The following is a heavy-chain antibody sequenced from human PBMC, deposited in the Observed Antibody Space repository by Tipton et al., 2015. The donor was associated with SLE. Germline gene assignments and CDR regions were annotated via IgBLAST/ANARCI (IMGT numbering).Heavy chain of an antibody. CDR3: AREGYYYDSSGSYNWFDP. D-gene: IGHD3-22*01. CDR2: IYYSGST. J-gene: IGHJ5*02. Sequence: TLSLTCTVSGGSISSHYWSWIRQPPGKGLEWIGYIYYSGSTNYNPSLKSRVTISVDTSKNQFSLKLSSVTAADTAVYYCAREGYYYDSSGSYNWFDPWGQGTLVTVSS. V-gene: IGHV4-59*11. CDR1: GGSISSHY.